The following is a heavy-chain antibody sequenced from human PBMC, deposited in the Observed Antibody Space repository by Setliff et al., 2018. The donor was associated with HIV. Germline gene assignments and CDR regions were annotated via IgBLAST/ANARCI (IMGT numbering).Heavy chain of an antibody. CDR2: IYYTGST. D-gene: IGHD3-10*01. Sequence: SETLSLTCTVSGHSITSDYQWGWIRQPPGKGLEWIGSIYYTGSTDYNPSLMSRVTISLDTPKNQFSLKLNSVIAADTAVYFCAREAYFFASGTYYFDSWGQGTLVTVSS. CDR1: GHSITSDYQ. CDR3: AREAYFFASGTYYFDS. J-gene: IGHJ4*02. V-gene: IGHV4-38-2*02.